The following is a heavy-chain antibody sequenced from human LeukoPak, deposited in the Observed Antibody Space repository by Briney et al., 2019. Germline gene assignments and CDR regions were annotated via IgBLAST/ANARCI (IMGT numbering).Heavy chain of an antibody. CDR3: ARWFGEFSFDY. Sequence: RASVKVSCKASGYTFTGYYMHWVRQAPGQGLEWMGWINPNSGGTNYAQKFQGRVTMTRDTSISTAYMELSGLRSDDTAVYYCARWFGEFSFDYWGQGTLVTVSS. D-gene: IGHD3-10*01. J-gene: IGHJ4*02. CDR2: INPNSGGT. V-gene: IGHV1-2*02. CDR1: GYTFTGYY.